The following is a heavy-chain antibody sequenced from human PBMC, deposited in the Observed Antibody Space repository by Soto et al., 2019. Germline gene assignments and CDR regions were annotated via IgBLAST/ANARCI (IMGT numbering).Heavy chain of an antibody. CDR3: ARDKSYGDYLREVQAFDI. CDR2: IYYSGST. D-gene: IGHD4-17*01. J-gene: IGHJ3*02. V-gene: IGHV4-31*03. Sequence: PSETLSLTCTVSGGSISSGGYYWSWIRQHPGKCLEWIGYIYYSGSTYYNPSLKSRVTISVDTSKNQFSLKLSSVTAADTAVYYCARDKSYGDYLREVQAFDIWGQGTMVTV. CDR1: GGSISSGGYY.